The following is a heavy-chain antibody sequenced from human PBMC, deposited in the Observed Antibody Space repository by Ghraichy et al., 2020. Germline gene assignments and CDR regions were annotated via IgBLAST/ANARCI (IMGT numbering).Heavy chain of an antibody. D-gene: IGHD6-19*01. J-gene: IGHJ4*02. CDR2: ISAYNGNT. Sequence: ASVKVSCKASGYTSTSYGISWVRQAPGQGLEWMGWISAYNGNTNYAQKLQGRVTMTTDTSTSTAYMELRSLRSDDTAVYYCARDFSLAVAGDFDYWGQGTLVTVSS. CDR3: ARDFSLAVAGDFDY. CDR1: GYTSTSYG. V-gene: IGHV1-18*01.